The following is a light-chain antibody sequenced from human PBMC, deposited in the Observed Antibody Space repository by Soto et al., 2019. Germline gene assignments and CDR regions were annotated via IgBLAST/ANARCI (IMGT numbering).Light chain of an antibody. V-gene: IGLV3-21*02. Sequence: SYELTQPTSVSVAPGPTARITCGGNNIGGKSVHWYQQKPGQAPVLVVNDVSDRPSGIPERFSGSKSGNTATLTISRVEAGDEADYYCQVWDSSSDHVVFGGGTKLTVL. CDR2: DVS. CDR1: NIGGKS. J-gene: IGLJ3*02. CDR3: QVWDSSSDHVV.